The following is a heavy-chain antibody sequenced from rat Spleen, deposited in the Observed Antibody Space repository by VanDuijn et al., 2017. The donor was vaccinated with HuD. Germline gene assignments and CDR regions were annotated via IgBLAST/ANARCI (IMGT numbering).Heavy chain of an antibody. CDR3: ARRGYYDGTYYFDY. CDR2: ITSDGTTP. J-gene: IGHJ2*01. CDR1: GFTFNNYW. Sequence: EVQLVESGGGLVQPGRSLKLSCAASGFTFNNYWMTWIRQAPTKRLEWAASITSDGTTPYYRDSVKARFPVSRDNAKSTLFLQMESLRSDDKATYYCARRGYYDGTYYFDYWGQGVMVTVSS. V-gene: IGHV5-29*01. D-gene: IGHD1-12*02.